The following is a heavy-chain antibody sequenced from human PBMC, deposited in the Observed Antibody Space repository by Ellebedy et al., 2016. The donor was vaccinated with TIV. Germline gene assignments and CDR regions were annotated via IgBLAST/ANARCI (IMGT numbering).Heavy chain of an antibody. CDR2: FDPEDGET. J-gene: IGHJ4*02. CDR1: GYTLPDLS. D-gene: IGHD3-16*01. CDR3: ATGGSNHCWRHDY. Sequence: AASVNVSCKVSGYTLPDLSMHWVRHTPGTGLEWMGVFDPEDGETIYAQNFQGRLTLTEDTSTDTTYMDMTSLRSEDTAVYYCATGGSNHCWRHDYWGQGTLVTVSS. V-gene: IGHV1-24*01.